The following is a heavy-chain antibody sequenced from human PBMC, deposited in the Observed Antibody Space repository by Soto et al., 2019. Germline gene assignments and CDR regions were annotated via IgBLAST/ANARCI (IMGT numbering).Heavy chain of an antibody. J-gene: IGHJ3*02. CDR3: ARDLNCDILTGYRNNFDAFDI. CDR1: GGTFSSYA. D-gene: IGHD3-9*01. CDR2: IIPIFGTA. Sequence: ASVKVSCKASGGTFSSYAISWVRQAPGQGLEWMGGIIPIFGTANYAQKFQGRVTITADESTSTAYMELSSLRSEDTAVYYCARDLNCDILTGYRNNFDAFDIWGQGTMVTVSS. V-gene: IGHV1-69*13.